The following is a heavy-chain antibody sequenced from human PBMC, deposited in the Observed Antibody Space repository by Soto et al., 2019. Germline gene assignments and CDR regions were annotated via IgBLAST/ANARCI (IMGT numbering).Heavy chain of an antibody. J-gene: IGHJ5*02. D-gene: IGHD5-12*01. Sequence: EVQLVESGGGLVQPGGSLRLSCAASGFTVSSNYMSWVRQAPGKGLEWVSVIYSGGSTYYADSVKGRFTISRDNSKNTLYLKMNSLRAEDTAVYYCARESGYDDNWFDPWGQGTLVTVSS. V-gene: IGHV3-66*01. CDR3: ARESGYDDNWFDP. CDR2: IYSGGST. CDR1: GFTVSSNY.